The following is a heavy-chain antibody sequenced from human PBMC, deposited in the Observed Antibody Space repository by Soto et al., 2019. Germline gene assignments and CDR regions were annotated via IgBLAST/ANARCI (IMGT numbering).Heavy chain of an antibody. CDR3: GRGRYNWKPYYFDY. Sequence: SETLSLTCTVSGGSISSYYWSWIRQPPGKGLEWIGYIYYSGSTNYNPSLKSRVTISVDTSKNQFSLKLSSVTAADTAVYYCGRGRYNWKPYYFDYWGQGTLVTVSS. V-gene: IGHV4-59*01. D-gene: IGHD1-20*01. CDR2: IYYSGST. CDR1: GGSISSYY. J-gene: IGHJ4*02.